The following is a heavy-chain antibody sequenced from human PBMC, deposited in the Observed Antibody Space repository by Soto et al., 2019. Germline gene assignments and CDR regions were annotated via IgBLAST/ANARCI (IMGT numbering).Heavy chain of an antibody. J-gene: IGHJ5*02. CDR2: INPNSGGT. CDR1: GYTFTGYY. V-gene: IGHV1-2*04. Sequence: QVQLVQSGAEVKKPGASVKVSCKASGYTFTGYYMHWVRQAPGQGLEWMGWINPNSGGTNYAQKFQGWVTMTRDTSISTAYMELSGLRSDDTAVYYCARSAVPIVVVPAARSWFDPWGQGTLVTVSS. D-gene: IGHD2-2*01. CDR3: ARSAVPIVVVPAARSWFDP.